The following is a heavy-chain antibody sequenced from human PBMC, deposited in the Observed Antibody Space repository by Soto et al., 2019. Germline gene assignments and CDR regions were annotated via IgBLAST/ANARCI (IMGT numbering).Heavy chain of an antibody. CDR1: GGTFSSYA. CDR3: ARVRGWWALRLRGAFDI. V-gene: IGHV1-69*01. J-gene: IGHJ3*02. CDR2: IIPIFGTA. D-gene: IGHD1-26*01. Sequence: QVQLVQSGAEVKKPRSSVTVSCTASGGTFSSYAISWVRQAPGQGLECLGGIIPIFGTANYAQKFQGRVTITADESTSKDSMELRSRRSEDTAVYYCARVRGWWALRLRGAFDIWGQGTMVTVCS.